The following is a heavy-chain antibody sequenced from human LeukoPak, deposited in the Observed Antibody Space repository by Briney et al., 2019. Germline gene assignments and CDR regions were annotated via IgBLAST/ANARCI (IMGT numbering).Heavy chain of an antibody. CDR1: GFTFSSYG. V-gene: IGHV3-33*01. CDR2: IWYDGSNK. D-gene: IGHD3-3*01. CDR3: ARDKQSDDFWSGYSLGYFDF. J-gene: IGHJ2*01. Sequence: GGSLRLSCAASGFTFSSYGMHWVRQAPGKGLEWVAVIWYDGSNKYYADSVKGRFTISRDNSKNTLYLQMNSLRAEDTAVYYCARDKQSDDFWSGYSLGYFDFWGRGTLVTVSS.